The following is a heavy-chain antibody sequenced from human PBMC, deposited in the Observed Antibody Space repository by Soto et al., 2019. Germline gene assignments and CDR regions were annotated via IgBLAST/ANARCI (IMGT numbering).Heavy chain of an antibody. D-gene: IGHD5-18*01. CDR3: ARGSYGYFSYCGLDV. J-gene: IGHJ6*02. CDR2: ISAYNGNT. Sequence: QVQLVQSRAEVKKPGASVKVSCKASGYTFTTYGISWVRQAPGQGLEWMGWISAYNGNTNYVQKVQGRVTMTTDTSTSTSYMEVRSLRSDDTAVYYCARGSYGYFSYCGLDVWGQGTTVTVSS. CDR1: GYTFTTYG. V-gene: IGHV1-18*01.